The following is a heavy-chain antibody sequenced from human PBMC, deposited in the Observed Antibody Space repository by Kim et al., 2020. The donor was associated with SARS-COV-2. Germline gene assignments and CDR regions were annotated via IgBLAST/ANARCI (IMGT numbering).Heavy chain of an antibody. Sequence: SETLSLTCSVSGVSISTNYHYWGWVRQPPGKGLEWIGSVYNSGTSYYNPSLKSRVTISGDTSKNQFSLNMRSVTAADTAVYYCACSVGSTPGYYFDYWGRGALVTVSS. CDR3: ACSVGSTPGYYFDY. CDR2: VYNSGTS. J-gene: IGHJ4*02. CDR1: GVSISTNYHY. V-gene: IGHV4-39*07. D-gene: IGHD1-26*01.